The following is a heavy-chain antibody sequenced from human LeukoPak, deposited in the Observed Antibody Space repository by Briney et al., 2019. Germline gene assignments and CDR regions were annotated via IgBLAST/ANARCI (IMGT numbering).Heavy chain of an antibody. CDR2: IRYDGSNK. J-gene: IGHJ6*04. V-gene: IGHV3-30*02. CDR3: AKDPSEVYYYDSTPFV. D-gene: IGHD3-22*01. Sequence: GGSLRLSCAASGFTFSTYAMHWVRQAPGKWLEWVAFIRYDGSNKYYSDSVKGRFTISRDNSKNTLYLQMNSLRAEDTAVYYCAKDPSEVYYYDSTPFVWGKGTTVTVSS. CDR1: GFTFSTYA.